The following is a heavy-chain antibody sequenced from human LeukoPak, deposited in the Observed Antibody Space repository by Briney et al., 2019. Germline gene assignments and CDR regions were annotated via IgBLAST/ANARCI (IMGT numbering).Heavy chain of an antibody. J-gene: IGHJ4*02. CDR2: INEDGSNK. D-gene: IGHD6-19*01. CDR1: GFSFSNHY. V-gene: IGHV3-7*01. Sequence: GGSLRLSCAASGFSFSNHYMRWICQAPGKGLEWVANINEDGSNKWHLGSVKGRFTVSRDNARNALYLQMNSLRVEDTAVYYCTRVIVAVPGYFDYFDFWGQGALVTVSS. CDR3: TRVIVAVPGYFDYFDF.